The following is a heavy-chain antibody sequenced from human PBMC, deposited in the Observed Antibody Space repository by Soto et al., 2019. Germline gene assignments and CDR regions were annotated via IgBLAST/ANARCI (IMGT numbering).Heavy chain of an antibody. CDR1: GITFRGYA. Sequence: QVQLVESGGGVVQPGRSLRLSCEASGITFRGYAMHWVRQAPGQGLEWVAVISYDGMTKKYADSVKGRLTISRDDSKNTLYLQMNSLRVDDTAVYYCAKAPLREGSFDPWGQGTLVTVSS. CDR3: AKAPLREGSFDP. V-gene: IGHV3-30*04. CDR2: ISYDGMTK. J-gene: IGHJ5*02. D-gene: IGHD3-10*01.